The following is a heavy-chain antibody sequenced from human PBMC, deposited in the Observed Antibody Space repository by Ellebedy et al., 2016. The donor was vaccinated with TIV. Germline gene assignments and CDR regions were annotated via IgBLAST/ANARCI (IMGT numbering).Heavy chain of an antibody. CDR1: GGSISSSSYY. CDR2: IYYSGST. V-gene: IGHV4-39*07. J-gene: IGHJ4*02. D-gene: IGHD5-18*01. CDR3: ARSARYSYGFTDY. Sequence: SETLSLXXTVSGGSISSSSYYWGWIRQPPGKGLEWIGSIYYSGSTYYNPSLKSRVTISVDTSKNQFSLKLSSVTAADTAVYYCARSARYSYGFTDYWGQGTLVTVSS.